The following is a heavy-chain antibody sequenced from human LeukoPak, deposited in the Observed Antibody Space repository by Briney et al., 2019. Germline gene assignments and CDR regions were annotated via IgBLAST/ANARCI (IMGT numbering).Heavy chain of an antibody. CDR1: GFTFSSYA. J-gene: IGHJ6*03. D-gene: IGHD3-3*01. Sequence: GGSLRLSCAASGFTFSSYAMSWVRQAPGKGLEWVSAISGSGGSTYYADSVKGRFTISRDNSKNTLYLQMNSLRAEDTAVYYCAKGSYDFWSGYYTLYMDVWGKGTTVTVSS. V-gene: IGHV3-23*01. CDR2: ISGSGGST. CDR3: AKGSYDFWSGYYTLYMDV.